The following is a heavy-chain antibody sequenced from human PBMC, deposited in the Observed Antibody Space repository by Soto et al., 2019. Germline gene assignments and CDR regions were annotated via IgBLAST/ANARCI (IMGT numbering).Heavy chain of an antibody. J-gene: IGHJ5*02. CDR3: VKDMHLWRLPP. Sequence: EVQLVESGGGLVQPGESLRLSCAASGLTFRSYWMHWVRQAPGKGLVWVSRINTDGSVAMYVDSVKGRFTISRDNAKNPLYQHMNGLRAEDTAVYSCVKDMHLWRLPPWGQGTLVTVSS. CDR2: INTDGSVA. D-gene: IGHD3-3*02. CDR1: GLTFRSYW. V-gene: IGHV3-74*03.